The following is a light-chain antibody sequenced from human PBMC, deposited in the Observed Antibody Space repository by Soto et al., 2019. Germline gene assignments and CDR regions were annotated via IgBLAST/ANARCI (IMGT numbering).Light chain of an antibody. Sequence: ELVLTQSPGTLSLSPGERATLSCRASQTVSSSYLAWYQQKPGQAPRLLIYGGSIRATGIPDRFSGSGSGTDFTLTLSRLEPEDFAVYYCQQYGSSPWTFGQGTMVEVK. CDR1: QTVSSSY. CDR3: QQYGSSPWT. V-gene: IGKV3-20*01. J-gene: IGKJ1*01. CDR2: GGS.